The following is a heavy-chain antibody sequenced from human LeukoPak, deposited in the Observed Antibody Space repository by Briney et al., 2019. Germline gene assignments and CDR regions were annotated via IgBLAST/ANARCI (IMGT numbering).Heavy chain of an antibody. D-gene: IGHD2-2*01. CDR3: ARDGKDIVVVPAATEDVAPFDY. Sequence: GGSLRLSCAASGFTFSSYSMKWVRQAPGKGLEWVSSISSSSSYIYYADSVKGRFTISRDNAKNSLYLQMNSLRAEDTAVHYCARDGKDIVVVPAATEDVAPFDYWGQGTLVTVSS. CDR1: GFTFSSYS. V-gene: IGHV3-21*01. CDR2: ISSSSSYI. J-gene: IGHJ4*02.